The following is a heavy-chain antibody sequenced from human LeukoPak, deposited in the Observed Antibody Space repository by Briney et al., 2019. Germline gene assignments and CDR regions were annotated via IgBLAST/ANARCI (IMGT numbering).Heavy chain of an antibody. CDR3: ARDLYCSGGSCTPAFDP. D-gene: IGHD2-15*01. CDR1: GFTFSSYS. Sequence: PGGSLRLSCAASGFTFSSYSMNWVRQAPGKGLEWVSSISSSSSYIYYADSVKGRFTISRDNAKNSLYLQMNSLRAEDTAVYYCARDLYCSGGSCTPAFDPWGQGTLVTVSS. J-gene: IGHJ5*02. CDR2: ISSSSSYI. V-gene: IGHV3-21*01.